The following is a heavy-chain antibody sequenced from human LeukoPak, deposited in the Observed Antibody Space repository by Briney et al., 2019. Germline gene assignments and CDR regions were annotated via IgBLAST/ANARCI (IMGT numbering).Heavy chain of an antibody. J-gene: IGHJ4*02. D-gene: IGHD2-15*01. CDR2: INSDGSST. CDR3: ARAWSAATPFDY. V-gene: IGHV3-74*01. Sequence: QAGGSLRLSCAASGFTFSSYWMHWVRHAPGKGLVWVSRINSDGSSTSYADSVKGRFTISRDNAKNTLYLQMNSLRAEDTAVYYFARAWSAATPFDYWGQGTPVTVSS. CDR1: GFTFSSYW.